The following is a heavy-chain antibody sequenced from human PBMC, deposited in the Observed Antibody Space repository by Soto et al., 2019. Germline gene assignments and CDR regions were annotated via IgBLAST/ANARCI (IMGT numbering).Heavy chain of an antibody. CDR1: GYTFTSYG. J-gene: IGHJ4*02. CDR2: FSAHNGNT. V-gene: IGHV1-18*01. Sequence: QVHLVQSGAEVKKPGASVKVSCKGSGYTFTSYGITWVRQAPGQGLEWMGWFSAHNGNTDYAQRLQGRVTVTRDISTSTAYMELRSLRSDDTAVYYCARGRYGDYWGQGALVTVSS. D-gene: IGHD1-1*01. CDR3: ARGRYGDY.